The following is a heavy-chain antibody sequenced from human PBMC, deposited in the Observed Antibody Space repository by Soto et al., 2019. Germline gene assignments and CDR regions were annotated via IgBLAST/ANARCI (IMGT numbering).Heavy chain of an antibody. D-gene: IGHD6-19*01. CDR3: GKDWDIAVAGIDY. V-gene: IGHV3-30*18. J-gene: IGHJ4*02. CDR2: ISYDGSNK. CDR1: GFSFSSYG. Sequence: PGGSLRLSCAASGFSFSSYGMHWVRQAPGKGLEWVAVISYDGSNKYYADSVKGRFTISRDNSKNTLFLQMNSLRAEDTAVYYCGKDWDIAVAGIDYWGQGTLVTVSS.